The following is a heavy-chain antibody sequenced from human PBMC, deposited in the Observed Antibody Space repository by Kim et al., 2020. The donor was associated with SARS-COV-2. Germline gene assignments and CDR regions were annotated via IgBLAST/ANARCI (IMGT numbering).Heavy chain of an antibody. CDR3: TTEETWRA. J-gene: IGHJ5*02. Sequence: GGSLRLSCVASGFTFRHAWMSWVRQAPGKGLEWVGRVKSYSDGGTKDYNPPVTGRFTISRYDSTNTLYMQMNSLISEDTGTYYCTTEETWRAWGQGTPVT. CDR1: GFTFRHAW. V-gene: IGHV3-15*01. CDR2: VKSYSDGGTK.